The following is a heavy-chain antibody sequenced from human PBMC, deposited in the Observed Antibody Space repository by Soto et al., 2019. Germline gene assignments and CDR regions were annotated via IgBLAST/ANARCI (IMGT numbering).Heavy chain of an antibody. CDR3: VRDSGSGYDR. J-gene: IGHJ5*02. D-gene: IGHD3-22*01. V-gene: IGHV1-18*01. Sequence: QVQLVQSASEVKKPGASVKGSCATSGYTFRSHGISWVRQAPGQGLEWMGWISAYNGNTNYVQRFQGRVTMTTDSPTSTAYIELRSLRSDDTAVYYCVRDSGSGYDRWGQGTRVTVSA. CDR1: GYTFRSHG. CDR2: ISAYNGNT.